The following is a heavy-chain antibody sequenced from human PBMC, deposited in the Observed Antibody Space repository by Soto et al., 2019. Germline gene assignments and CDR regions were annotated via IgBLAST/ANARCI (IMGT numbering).Heavy chain of an antibody. V-gene: IGHV1-69*13. CDR1: GGTFSSYG. CDR2: IIPMFGTA. Sequence: ASVKVSCKAAGGTFSSYGISWVRQAPGQGLEWMGGIIPMFGTATHTQNFQGRLTITADESTSTAYMELSSLRSEDTAVYFCARSVGVTTLSYLDYWGQGTLVTVSS. J-gene: IGHJ4*02. D-gene: IGHD1-26*01. CDR3: ARSVGVTTLSYLDY.